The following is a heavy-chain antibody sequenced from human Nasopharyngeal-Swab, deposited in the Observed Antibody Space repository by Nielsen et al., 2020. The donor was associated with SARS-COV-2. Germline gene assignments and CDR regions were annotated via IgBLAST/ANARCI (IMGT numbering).Heavy chain of an antibody. J-gene: IGHJ4*02. CDR1: GFTFSPYT. Sequence: GGSLRLSCATSGFTFSPYTMTWVRQAPGKGLQWISYITSGNSVQYADSVQGRFTISRDNSKNTLFLEMNSLRAEDTALYYCARNWPQFDSWGQGTLVTVSS. CDR3: ARNWPQFDS. V-gene: IGHV3-21*05. CDR2: ITSGNSV.